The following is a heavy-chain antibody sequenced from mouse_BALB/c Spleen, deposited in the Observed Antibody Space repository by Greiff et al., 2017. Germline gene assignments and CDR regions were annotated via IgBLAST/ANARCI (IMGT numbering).Heavy chain of an antibody. CDR3: ARVTATWYIEV. Sequence: VQLQQSGAELMKPGASVKISCKATGYSFTGYYMHWVKQGHVKSLEWIGRINPYNGATSYNQNFKDKASLTVDKSSSTAYMELHSLTSEDSAVYYGARVTATWYIEVWGAGTTVTVSS. D-gene: IGHD1-2*01. CDR2: INPYNGAT. J-gene: IGHJ1*01. CDR1: GYSFTGYY. V-gene: IGHV1-34*02.